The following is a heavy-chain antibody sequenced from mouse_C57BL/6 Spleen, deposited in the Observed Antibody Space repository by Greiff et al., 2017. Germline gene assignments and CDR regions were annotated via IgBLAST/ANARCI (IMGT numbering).Heavy chain of an antibody. V-gene: IGHV5-17*01. Sequence: EVKLVESGGGLVKPGGSLKLSCAASGFTFSDYGMHWVSQAPEKGLEWVAYISSGSSTIYYADTVKGRYTISRDNAKTTLFLQRTSLRSEDTAMYYCVRKEAMDYWGQGTSVTVSS. CDR2: ISSGSSTI. CDR3: VRKEAMDY. CDR1: GFTFSDYG. J-gene: IGHJ4*01.